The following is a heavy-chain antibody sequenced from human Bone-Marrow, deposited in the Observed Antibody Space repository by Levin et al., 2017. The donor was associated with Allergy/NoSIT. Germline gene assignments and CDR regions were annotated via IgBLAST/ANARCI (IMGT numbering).Heavy chain of an antibody. J-gene: IGHJ6*02. CDR3: AKTSVLQYGVDV. CDR1: GFRFSSYD. V-gene: IGHV3-13*01. Sequence: GGSLRLSCAVSGFRFSSYDMYWVRQATGKGLEWVSSIGIDGDTYYSDSVKGRFTISRENAKNSVYLQLNSLRVGDTAVYYCAKTSVLQYGVDVWGQGTTVTVSS. CDR2: IGIDGDT. D-gene: IGHD2-15*01.